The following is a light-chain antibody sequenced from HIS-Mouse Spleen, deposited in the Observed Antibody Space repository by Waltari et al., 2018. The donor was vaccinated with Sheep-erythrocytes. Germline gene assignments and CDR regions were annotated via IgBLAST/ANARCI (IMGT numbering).Light chain of an antibody. CDR1: SSDVGGYNY. CDR3: SSYAGSNNWV. J-gene: IGLJ3*02. V-gene: IGLV2-8*01. Sequence: QSALTQPPSASGSPGQSVTIPCTGTSSDVGGYNYVPWYQQHPVKAPKLMIYEVSKRPSGVPDRFSGSKSGNTASLTVSGLQAEDEADYYCSSYAGSNNWVFGGGTKLTVL. CDR2: EVS.